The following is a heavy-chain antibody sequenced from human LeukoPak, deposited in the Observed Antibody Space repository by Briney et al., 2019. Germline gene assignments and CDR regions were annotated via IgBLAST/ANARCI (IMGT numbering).Heavy chain of an antibody. Sequence: GGSLRLSCAASGFTFSSYGMSWVRQAPGKGLEWVSAISGSGGSTHYADSVKGRFTISRDNSKNTLYLQMNSLRAEDTAVYYCAKEGWFGESSFDYWGQGTLVTVSS. CDR1: GFTFSSYG. J-gene: IGHJ4*02. D-gene: IGHD3-10*01. V-gene: IGHV3-23*01. CDR2: ISGSGGST. CDR3: AKEGWFGESSFDY.